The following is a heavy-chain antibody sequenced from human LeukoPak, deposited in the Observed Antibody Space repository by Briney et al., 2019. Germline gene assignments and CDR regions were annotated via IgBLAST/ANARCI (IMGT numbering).Heavy chain of an antibody. CDR2: VYSSGST. V-gene: IGHV4-39*01. Sequence: SSETLSLTCAVSTGSIRGSHHYWGWIRQPPGKGLQWIGSVYSSGSTYYNPSLRTRVTISVDTSKNQFSLKLSSVTAADTAVYYCARHSSSWYRTEYFQHWGQGTLVTVSS. CDR3: ARHSSSWYRTEYFQH. J-gene: IGHJ1*01. D-gene: IGHD6-13*01. CDR1: TGSIRGSHHY.